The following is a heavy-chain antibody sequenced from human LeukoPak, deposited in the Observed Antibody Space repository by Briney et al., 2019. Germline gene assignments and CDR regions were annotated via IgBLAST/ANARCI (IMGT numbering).Heavy chain of an antibody. V-gene: IGHV3-53*01. CDR1: GFTVSSNY. D-gene: IGHD4-23*01. Sequence: PGGSLRLSCAASGFTVSSNYMSWVRQAPGKGLEWVSVIYSGGTTYYADSAKGRFTISRDNSKDTVLLQMNSLTAEDTALYYCARALQLHWYFDLWGRGIPVTVSS. J-gene: IGHJ2*01. CDR2: IYSGGTT. CDR3: ARALQLHWYFDL.